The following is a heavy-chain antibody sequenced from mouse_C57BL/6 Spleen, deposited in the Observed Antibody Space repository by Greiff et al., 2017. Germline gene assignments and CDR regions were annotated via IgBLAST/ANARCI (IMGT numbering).Heavy chain of an antibody. D-gene: IGHD2-3*01. Sequence: VQLQQSGAELVKPGASVKISCKASGYAFSSYWMNWVKQRPGKGLEWIGQIYPGDGDTNYNGKFKGKATLTADKASSTADMQLSSLTSEDSAVYFGARSVDGYYVHYGMDDWGQGTSVTVSS. V-gene: IGHV1-80*01. CDR1: GYAFSSYW. CDR3: ARSVDGYYVHYGMDD. J-gene: IGHJ4*01. CDR2: IYPGDGDT.